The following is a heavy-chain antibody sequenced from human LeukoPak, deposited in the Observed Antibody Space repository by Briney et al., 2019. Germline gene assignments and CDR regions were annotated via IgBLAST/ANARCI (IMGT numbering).Heavy chain of an antibody. D-gene: IGHD2/OR15-2a*01. CDR2: ISSNGDTI. V-gene: IGHV3-23*01. Sequence: GGFLRLSCGASGFTFRSYAMSWVRQAPGKGLEWVSAISSNGDTIYYADSVKGRFTTSRDNSKNTLYLQVNSLRAVDTAVYYCAKAAPDTTYFDYWGQGTLVTVSS. CDR3: AKAAPDTTYFDY. CDR1: GFTFRSYA. J-gene: IGHJ4*02.